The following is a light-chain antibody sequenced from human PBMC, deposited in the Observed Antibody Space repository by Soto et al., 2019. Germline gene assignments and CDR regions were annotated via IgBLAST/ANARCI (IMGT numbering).Light chain of an antibody. CDR1: QSVDTTF. CDR2: GAS. J-gene: IGKJ1*01. Sequence: EIVLTQSPGSLSLSPGQRATLSCRASQSVDTTFFAWYQKKPGQAPRLLIYGASKRATGIPDRFSGSGSGTDFRLIISRLEPEDFAVYYCQQYMSSVTFGQGTKVEIK. CDR3: QQYMSSVT. V-gene: IGKV3-20*01.